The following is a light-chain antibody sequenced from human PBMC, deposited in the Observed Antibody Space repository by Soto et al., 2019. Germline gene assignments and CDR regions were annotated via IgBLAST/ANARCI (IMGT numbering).Light chain of an antibody. CDR3: QQFSSWPPT. CDR2: DAS. J-gene: IGKJ1*01. CDR1: QSVSSF. V-gene: IGKV3-11*01. Sequence: EIVLTQSPATLSLSPGERATLSCRASQSVSSFLAWYQQKCGQAPRLLIYDASNRATGIPARFSGSVSGTDFTLTISSLEPDDFAVYYCQQFSSWPPTFGQGTKVEI.